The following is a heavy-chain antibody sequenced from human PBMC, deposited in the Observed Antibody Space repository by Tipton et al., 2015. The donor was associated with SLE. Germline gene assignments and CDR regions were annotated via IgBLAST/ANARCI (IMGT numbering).Heavy chain of an antibody. CDR2: INHSGST. D-gene: IGHD6-13*01. Sequence: TLSLTCAVYGGSFSGYYWSWIRQPPGKGLEWIGEINHSGSTNYNPSLKSRVTISVDTSKNQFSLKLSSVTVADTAVYYCAREVGYSCSSHAFDIWGQGTMVTVFS. V-gene: IGHV4-34*01. CDR1: GGSFSGYY. CDR3: AREVGYSCSSHAFDI. J-gene: IGHJ3*02.